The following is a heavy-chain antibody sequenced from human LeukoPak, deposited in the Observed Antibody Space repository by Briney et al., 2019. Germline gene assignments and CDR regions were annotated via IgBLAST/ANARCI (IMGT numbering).Heavy chain of an antibody. J-gene: IGHJ4*02. CDR1: GYTFTSFG. V-gene: IGHV1-18*01. CDR3: ARVNNYDILSSFDY. CDR2: VNTYNGNT. D-gene: IGHD3-9*01. Sequence: ASVKVSCKASGYTFTSFGISWVRQAPGQGLEWMGWVNTYNGNTNYAQKLQGRATMTTVTSTSTAYMELRSLRSDDTAVYYCARVNNYDILSSFDYWGQGALVTVSS.